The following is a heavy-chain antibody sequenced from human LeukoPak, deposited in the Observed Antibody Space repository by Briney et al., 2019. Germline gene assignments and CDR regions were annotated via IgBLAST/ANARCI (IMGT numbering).Heavy chain of an antibody. CDR3: ARYQYYYDSSGYPVDY. D-gene: IGHD3-22*01. V-gene: IGHV1-69*13. CDR2: IIPIFGTA. CDR1: GGTFSSYA. Sequence: ASVKVSCKASGGTFSSYAISWVRQAPGQGLEWMGGIIPIFGTANYAQKFQGRVTITADESTSTAYMELSSLRSEDTAVYYCARYQYYYDSSGYPVDYWGQGTLVTVSS. J-gene: IGHJ4*02.